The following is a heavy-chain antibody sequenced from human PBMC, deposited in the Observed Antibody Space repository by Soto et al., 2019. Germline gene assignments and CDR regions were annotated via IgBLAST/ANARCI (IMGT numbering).Heavy chain of an antibody. J-gene: IGHJ6*02. Sequence: GGSLRLSCEGSGFTFSAYAMNWVRQAPGKGLEWVSYISSRSDTLYYADSVKGRFTISRDNAKNSVYLQVNNLRDEDTAVYYCARDWDIVILSVPIPNYNYGMDVWGQGTTVTV. CDR3: ARDWDIVILSVPIPNYNYGMDV. V-gene: IGHV3-48*02. CDR1: GFTFSAYA. CDR2: ISSRSDTL. D-gene: IGHD2-15*01.